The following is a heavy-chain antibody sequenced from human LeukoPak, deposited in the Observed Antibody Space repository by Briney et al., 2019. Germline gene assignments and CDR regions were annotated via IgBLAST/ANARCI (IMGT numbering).Heavy chain of an antibody. J-gene: IGHJ4*02. V-gene: IGHV3-53*01. CDR2: IYSGGST. CDR3: ARWRSSSWAFDY. D-gene: IGHD6-13*01. Sequence: GGSLRLSCAASGFTVSSNYMSWVRQAPGKGLEWVSVIYSGGSTYYADSVKGRFTISRDNSKNTLYLQMNSLRAEDTAVYYCARWRSSSWAFDYCGQGTLVTVSS. CDR1: GFTVSSNY.